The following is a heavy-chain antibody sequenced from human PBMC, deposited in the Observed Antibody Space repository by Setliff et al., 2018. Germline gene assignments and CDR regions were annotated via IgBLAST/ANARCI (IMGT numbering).Heavy chain of an antibody. D-gene: IGHD3-3*01. J-gene: IGHJ3*02. CDR3: ASPGRDNLDSPFDAFDI. V-gene: IGHV4-38-2*02. Sequence: SETLSLTCTISGGFTSSFYWGWNRQSPGKGLEWLATIHQRGRTYYNPSLNSRVTISLDTSKNHFSLKLRSVTAEDSAVYYCASPGRDNLDSPFDAFDIWGRGTKLTVSS. CDR2: IHQRGRT. CDR1: GGFTSSFY.